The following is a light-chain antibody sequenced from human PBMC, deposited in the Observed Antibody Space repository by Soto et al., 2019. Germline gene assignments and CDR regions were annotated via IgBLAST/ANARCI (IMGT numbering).Light chain of an antibody. Sequence: IQMNQSPSTLSASVGDRVTITCRASQSISSWLAWYQQKPGKAPKLLIYKASSLESGVPSRFSGSGSGTEFTLTISSLQPDDFATYYCQQYNSPITFGQGTDWRL. CDR1: QSISSW. CDR2: KAS. J-gene: IGKJ5*01. V-gene: IGKV1-5*03. CDR3: QQYNSPIT.